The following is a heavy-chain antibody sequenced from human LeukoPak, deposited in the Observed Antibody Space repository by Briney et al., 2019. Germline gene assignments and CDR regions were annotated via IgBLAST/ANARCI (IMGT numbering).Heavy chain of an antibody. CDR2: ISAYNGNT. J-gene: IGHJ4*02. CDR3: ARVYDYVWGSYRRAIDY. CDR1: GGTFSSYA. Sequence: ASVKVSCKASGGTFSSYAISWVRQAPGQGLEWMGWISAYNGNTNYAQKLQGRVTMTTDTSTSTAYMELRSLRSDDTAVYYCARVYDYVWGSYRRAIDYWGQGTLVTVSS. V-gene: IGHV1-18*01. D-gene: IGHD3-16*02.